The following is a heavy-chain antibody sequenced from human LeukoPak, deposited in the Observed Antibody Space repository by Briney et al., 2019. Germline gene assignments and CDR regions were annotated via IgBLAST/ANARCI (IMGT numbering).Heavy chain of an antibody. CDR1: GGSVNSHF. D-gene: IGHD3-3*01. CDR2: YYYGGST. V-gene: IGHV4-59*02. CDR3: AIMGSAYGNAFNV. J-gene: IGHJ3*01. Sequence: SETLSLTCAVSGGSVNSHFCSWVRHSPGKELEWIGYYYYGGSTLYNPSLSRRVTISVDASKNHFSLRLNSVTGADTGVYYCAIMGSAYGNAFNVWGQGTMVTVS.